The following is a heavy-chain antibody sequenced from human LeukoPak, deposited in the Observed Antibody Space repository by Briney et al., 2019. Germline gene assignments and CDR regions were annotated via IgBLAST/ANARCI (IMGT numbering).Heavy chain of an antibody. CDR2: INPNSGGT. V-gene: IGHV1-2*02. CDR1: GYTFTGYY. D-gene: IGHD6-13*01. J-gene: IGHJ4*02. CDR3: ARAGRGRIAAAGIGY. Sequence: GASVKVSCKASGYTFTGYYMHWVRQAPGQGLEWMGWINPNSGGTNYAQKFQGRVTMTRDTSISTAYMELSRLRSDDTAVYYCARAGRGRIAAAGIGYWGQGTLVTVSS.